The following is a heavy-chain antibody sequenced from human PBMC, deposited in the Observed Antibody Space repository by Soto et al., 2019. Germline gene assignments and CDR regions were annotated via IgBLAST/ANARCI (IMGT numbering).Heavy chain of an antibody. D-gene: IGHD6-13*01. Sequence: QVQLVQSGAEVKKPGSSVKVSCKASGGTFSSYAISWVRQAPGQGLEWMGGIIPIFGTATYAQKFQGRVTITADESTSTAYMELSSLRSEDTAVYYCARGYSSSWSRGMDVWGQGTTVTVSS. CDR3: ARGYSSSWSRGMDV. J-gene: IGHJ6*02. CDR1: GGTFSSYA. V-gene: IGHV1-69*12. CDR2: IIPIFGTA.